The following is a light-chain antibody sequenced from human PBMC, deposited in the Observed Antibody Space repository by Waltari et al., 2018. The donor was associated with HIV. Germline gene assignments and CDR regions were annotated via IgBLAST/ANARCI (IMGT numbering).Light chain of an antibody. CDR3: CSYAGSSTYV. CDR1: SSDVGSYNL. V-gene: IGLV2-23*01. Sequence: QSALTQPASVSGSPGQSITISCTGTSSDVGSYNLVSWYQQHTGKAPKLMIYEGSKRPSVVSNRFSGSKSGNTASLTISGLQAEDEADYYCCSYAGSSTYVFGTGTKVTVL. J-gene: IGLJ1*01. CDR2: EGS.